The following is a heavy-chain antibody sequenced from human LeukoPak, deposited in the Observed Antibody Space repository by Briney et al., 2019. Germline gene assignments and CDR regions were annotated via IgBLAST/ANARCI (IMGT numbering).Heavy chain of an antibody. CDR3: ARTTEGGYTYDYFYYYYMDV. J-gene: IGHJ6*03. CDR1: GYSISSGYY. V-gene: IGHV4-4*07. CDR2: IYTSGST. Sequence: SETLSLTCTVSGYSISSGYYWSWIRQPAGKGLEWIGRIYTSGSTNYNPSLKSRVTMSVDTSKNQFSLKLSSVTAADTAVYYCARTTEGGYTYDYFYYYYMDVWGKGTTVTISS. D-gene: IGHD5-18*01.